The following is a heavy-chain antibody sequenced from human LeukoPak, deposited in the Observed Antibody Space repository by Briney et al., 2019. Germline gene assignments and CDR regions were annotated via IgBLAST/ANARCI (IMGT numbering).Heavy chain of an antibody. V-gene: IGHV4-4*07. D-gene: IGHD2-15*01. Sequence: SETLPLTCTVSGGSISCYYWSWIRQPAGKGLEWIGRIYTSESTNYNPSLKSRVTMAVDTSKNQFSLKLGSVAAADTAVYYCARPRYCSGGSCALLDYWVQGTLVTVSS. CDR2: IYTSEST. CDR3: ARPRYCSGGSCALLDY. CDR1: GGSISCYY. J-gene: IGHJ4*02.